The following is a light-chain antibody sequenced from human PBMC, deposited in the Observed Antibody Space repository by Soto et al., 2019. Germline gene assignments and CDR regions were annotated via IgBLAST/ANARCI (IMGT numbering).Light chain of an antibody. V-gene: IGLV2-8*01. J-gene: IGLJ3*02. Sequence: QSALTQPPSASGSPGQSVTISCTGTSSDVGAYNYVSWYQQYPGKAPKLMIYEVNKRPSGVPDRFSGSNSGKTASLTVSGLQPEDEADYHCTSYEGSNIWVFGGGTKVTVL. CDR1: SSDVGAYNY. CDR2: EVN. CDR3: TSYEGSNIWV.